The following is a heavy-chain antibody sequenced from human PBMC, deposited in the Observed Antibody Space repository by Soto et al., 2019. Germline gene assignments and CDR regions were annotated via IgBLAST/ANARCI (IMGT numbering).Heavy chain of an antibody. Sequence: GGSLRLSCAASGFTFSNAWMSWVRQAPGKGLEWVGRIKSKTDGGTTEYAAPVKGRFTISRDESKNTLYLQMNSLKTDDTAVYYCTTDLTPFYDYIWGSYRYRFDYWGQGTLVTVSS. CDR1: GFTFSNAW. J-gene: IGHJ4*02. CDR3: TTDLTPFYDYIWGSYRYRFDY. D-gene: IGHD3-16*02. CDR2: IKSKTDGGTT. V-gene: IGHV3-15*01.